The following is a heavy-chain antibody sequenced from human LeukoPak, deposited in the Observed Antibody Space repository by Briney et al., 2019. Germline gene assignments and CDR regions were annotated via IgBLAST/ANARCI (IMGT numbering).Heavy chain of an antibody. CDR1: GGSFSSYY. D-gene: IGHD6-13*01. CDR2: INYSGST. V-gene: IGHV4-59*01. CDR3: ARVDSWYIAFDI. J-gene: IGHJ3*02. Sequence: SETLSLTCAVYGGSFSSYYWSWIRQPPGKGLEWIGYINYSGSTNYNPSLKSRVTISVDTSKNQFSLKLSSVTAADTAVYYCARVDSWYIAFDIWGQGTMVTVSS.